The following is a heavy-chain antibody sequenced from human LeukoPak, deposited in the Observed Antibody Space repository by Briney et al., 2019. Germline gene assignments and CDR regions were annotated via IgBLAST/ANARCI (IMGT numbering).Heavy chain of an antibody. J-gene: IGHJ6*04. CDR2: FDPEDGET. D-gene: IGHD3-10*01. CDR3: ARGAYYYGPGSPMDV. V-gene: IGHV1-24*01. Sequence: ASVKVSCKVSGYTLTEFSVHWVRQAPGKGLEWMGGFDPEDGETIYAQELQGRVTMTKDTSTDTAYMELSSLRSEDTAVYYCARGAYYYGPGSPMDVWGKGTTVTISS. CDR1: GYTLTEFS.